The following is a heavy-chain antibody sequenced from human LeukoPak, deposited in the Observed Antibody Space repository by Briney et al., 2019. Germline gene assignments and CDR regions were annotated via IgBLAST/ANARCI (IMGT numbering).Heavy chain of an antibody. Sequence: SVKVSCKASGGTFSSYAICWVRQAPGQGLEWMGRIIPILGIANYAQKFQGRVTITADKSTSTAYMELSSLRSEDTAVYYCARDPSGYSSGWGLGYFDLWGRGTLVTVSS. CDR2: IIPILGIA. J-gene: IGHJ2*01. V-gene: IGHV1-69*04. CDR3: ARDPSGYSSGWGLGYFDL. CDR1: GGTFSSYA. D-gene: IGHD6-19*01.